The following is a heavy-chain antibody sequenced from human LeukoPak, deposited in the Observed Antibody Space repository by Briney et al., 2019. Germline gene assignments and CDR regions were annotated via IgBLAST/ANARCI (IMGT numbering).Heavy chain of an antibody. CDR1: GYTFTSYY. CDR2: INPSGGST. D-gene: IGHD2-15*01. Sequence: ASVKVSCKASGYTFTSYYMHWVRQAPGQGLEWMGIINPSGGSTSYAQKFQGRVTMTRDMSTSTVYMELSSLRSEDTAVYYCARGPTGYCSGGSCYNPGGYYYYYMDVWGKGTTVTISS. CDR3: ARGPTGYCSGGSCYNPGGYYYYYMDV. J-gene: IGHJ6*03. V-gene: IGHV1-46*01.